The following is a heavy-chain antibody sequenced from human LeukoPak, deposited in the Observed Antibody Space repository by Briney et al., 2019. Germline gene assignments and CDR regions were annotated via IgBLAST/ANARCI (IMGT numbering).Heavy chain of an antibody. CDR2: LNTDGTIT. CDR1: GFTFSTSW. D-gene: IGHD2-2*02. J-gene: IGHJ4*02. CDR3: ARNIPSGGDY. V-gene: IGHV3-74*01. Sequence: PGGSLRLSCAASGFTFSTSWMQWVRQAPGKGLVWVSRLNTDGTITGYADPVRGRFTISRDNAKNTLYLQMHSLRAEDTAVYYCARNIPSGGDYGGQGTLVTVSS.